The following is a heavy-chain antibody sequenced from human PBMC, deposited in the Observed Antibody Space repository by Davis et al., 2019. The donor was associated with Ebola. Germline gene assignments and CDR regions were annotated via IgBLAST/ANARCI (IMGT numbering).Heavy chain of an antibody. V-gene: IGHV3-23*01. Sequence: GESLKISCAASGFTFSSYAMSWVRQAPGKGLEWVSAISGSGGSTHYADSVKGRFTVSRDNPKNTLYLQMYSLRAEDTAVYYCAKGMSRSAYYAMDVWGQGTTVTVSS. CDR2: ISGSGGST. CDR1: GFTFSSYA. CDR3: AKGMSRSAYYAMDV. J-gene: IGHJ6*02. D-gene: IGHD2-8*01.